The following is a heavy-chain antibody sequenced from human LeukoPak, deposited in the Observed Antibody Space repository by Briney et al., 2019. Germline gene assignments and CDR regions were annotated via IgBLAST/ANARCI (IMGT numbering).Heavy chain of an antibody. CDR2: IYYSGST. J-gene: IGHJ4*02. D-gene: IGHD2-8*01. CDR3: ARGQRDIVLMVYAIAFDY. Sequence: SETLSLTCTVSGGSVSSGSYYWSWIRQPPGKGLEWIGYIYYSGSTNYNPSLKSRVTISVDTSKNQFSLKLSSVTAADTAVYYCARGQRDIVLMVYAIAFDYWGQGTLVTVSS. V-gene: IGHV4-61*01. CDR1: GGSVSSGSYY.